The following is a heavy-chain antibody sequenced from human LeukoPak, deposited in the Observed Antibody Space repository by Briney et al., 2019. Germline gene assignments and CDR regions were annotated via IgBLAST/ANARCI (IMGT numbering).Heavy chain of an antibody. Sequence: GGSLRLSCAASGFTFSSYGMHWVRQAPGKGLEWVAVISYDGSNKYYADSVKGRFTISRDNSKNTLYLQMNSLRAEDTAVYYCAKGDMGGYATYFDYWGQGTLVTVSS. D-gene: IGHD5-12*01. CDR3: AKGDMGGYATYFDY. V-gene: IGHV3-30*18. CDR1: GFTFSSYG. CDR2: ISYDGSNK. J-gene: IGHJ4*02.